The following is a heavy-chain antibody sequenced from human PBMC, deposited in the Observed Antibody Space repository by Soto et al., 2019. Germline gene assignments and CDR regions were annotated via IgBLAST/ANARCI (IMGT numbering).Heavy chain of an antibody. D-gene: IGHD6-13*01. Sequence: ASVKVSCKASGYTFTSYAMHWVRQAPGQRLEWMGWINAGNGNTKYSQKFQGRVTITRDTSASTAYMELSSLRSEDTAVYYCARADFESQGQLVYWGQGTLVTVSS. J-gene: IGHJ4*02. V-gene: IGHV1-3*01. CDR3: ARADFESQGQLVY. CDR1: GYTFTSYA. CDR2: INAGNGNT.